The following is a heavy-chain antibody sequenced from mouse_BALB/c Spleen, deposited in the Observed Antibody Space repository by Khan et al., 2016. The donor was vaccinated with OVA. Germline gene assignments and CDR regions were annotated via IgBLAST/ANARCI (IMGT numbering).Heavy chain of an antibody. V-gene: IGHV1-5*01. D-gene: IGHD2-4*01. J-gene: IGHJ2*01. CDR3: TRSYDSYYFDY. CDR2: IYPGISDT. Sequence: EVKLQESGTVLARPGASVKMSCKASGYSFTSYWMHWVKQRPGLGLEWIGAIYPGISDTRYNQKFKGKAKLTAVTSASTAYMELSSLTNDDSAVYYCTRSYDSYYFDYWGQGTLLTVSS. CDR1: GYSFTSYW.